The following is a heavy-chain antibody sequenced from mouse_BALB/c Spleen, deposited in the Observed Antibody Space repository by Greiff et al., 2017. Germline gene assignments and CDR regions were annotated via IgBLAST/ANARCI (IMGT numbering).Heavy chain of an antibody. D-gene: IGHD4-1*01. V-gene: IGHV1S132*01. Sequence: VQLVESGAELVKPGASVKLSCKTSGYTFTSYWIQWVKQRPGQGLGWIGEIFPGTGTTYYNEKFKGKATLTIDTSSSTAYMQLSSLTSEDSAVYFCARGPGDYWGQGTTLTVSS. CDR1: GYTFTSYW. CDR3: ARGPGDY. CDR2: IFPGTGTT. J-gene: IGHJ2*01.